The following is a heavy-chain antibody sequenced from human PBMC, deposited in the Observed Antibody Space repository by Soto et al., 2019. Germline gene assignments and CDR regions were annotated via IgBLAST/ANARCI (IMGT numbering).Heavy chain of an antibody. V-gene: IGHV3-23*01. Sequence: PGGSLRLSCAASGFTFRNSAMSWFRQAPGKGLEWVSGISGSGGSTYYADSVKGRFTISRDNSQNTLYLQMNSLRAEDTAVYYCAKEGVVITYNWFDPWGQGTLVTVSS. CDR3: AKEGVVITYNWFDP. J-gene: IGHJ5*02. CDR1: GFTFRNSA. D-gene: IGHD3-3*01. CDR2: ISGSGGST.